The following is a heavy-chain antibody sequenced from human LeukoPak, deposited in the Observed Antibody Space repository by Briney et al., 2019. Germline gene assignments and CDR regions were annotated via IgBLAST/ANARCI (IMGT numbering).Heavy chain of an antibody. J-gene: IGHJ1*01. CDR1: GGSISSINYY. D-gene: IGHD3-22*01. CDR3: ARRGSTGYYYGYFQH. V-gene: IGHV4-39*01. Sequence: SETLSLTCTVSGGSISSINYYWGWIRQPPGKGLEWIGSIYYSGSTYYSPSLESRVTISVDTSKNQFSLKLNSVTAADTAVYYCARRGSTGYYYGYFQHWGQGTLVTVSS. CDR2: IYYSGST.